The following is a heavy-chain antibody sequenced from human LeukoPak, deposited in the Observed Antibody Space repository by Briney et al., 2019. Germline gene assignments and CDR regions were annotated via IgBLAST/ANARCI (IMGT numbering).Heavy chain of an antibody. J-gene: IGHJ4*02. Sequence: GGSLRLSCAASGFTFSSYWVHWVRQAPGKGLVWVSHVNSDGSGTSYADSVKGRFTISRGNAKNTMYLQMNSLRIEDTAVYYCARGASSAWYQNFDYWGQGTLVTVSS. V-gene: IGHV3-74*01. D-gene: IGHD6-19*01. CDR3: ARGASSAWYQNFDY. CDR1: GFTFSSYW. CDR2: VNSDGSGT.